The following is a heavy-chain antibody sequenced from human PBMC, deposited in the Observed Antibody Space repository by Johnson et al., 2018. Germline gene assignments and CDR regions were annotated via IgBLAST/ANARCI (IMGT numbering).Heavy chain of an antibody. D-gene: IGHD3-22*01. V-gene: IGHV3-53*01. CDR3: ARERIYDSRGYDPSYMDV. J-gene: IGHJ6*03. Sequence: VQLVQSGGGLIQPGGSLRLSCAASGFTVSSNYMSWVRQAPGKGLEWVSVIYSGGSTYYADSVKGRFTISRDNSKNTLYLQMNSLRAEDTAVYYCARERIYDSRGYDPSYMDVWGKGTTVTVSS. CDR2: IYSGGST. CDR1: GFTVSSNY.